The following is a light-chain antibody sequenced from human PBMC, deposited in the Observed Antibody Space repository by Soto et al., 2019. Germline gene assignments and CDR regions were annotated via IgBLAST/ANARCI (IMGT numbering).Light chain of an antibody. Sequence: EIKLTQSPCTLSASEGERAILTCRASQSVSSSYLAWYQQKPGQAPRLLIYGASSRETGIPDRFSGSGSGTQFTLTISGLQPEDFATYYCQQHYTSWWTFAQGTKVDI. V-gene: IGKV3-20*01. CDR1: QSVSSSY. J-gene: IGKJ1*01. CDR2: GAS. CDR3: QQHYTSWWT.